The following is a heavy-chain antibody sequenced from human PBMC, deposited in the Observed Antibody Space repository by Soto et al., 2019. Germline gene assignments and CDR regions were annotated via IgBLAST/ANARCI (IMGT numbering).Heavy chain of an antibody. J-gene: IGHJ4*02. CDR1: GFTFSSYS. V-gene: IGHV3-21*01. Sequence: GGSLRLSCAASGFTFSSYSMNWVRQAPGKGLEWVSSISSSSSYIYYADSVKGRFTISRDNAKNSLYLQMNSLRAEDTAVYYCARPKSGEAFGELLDYWGQGTLVTVSS. CDR2: ISSSSSYI. CDR3: ARPKSGEAFGELLDY. D-gene: IGHD3-10*01.